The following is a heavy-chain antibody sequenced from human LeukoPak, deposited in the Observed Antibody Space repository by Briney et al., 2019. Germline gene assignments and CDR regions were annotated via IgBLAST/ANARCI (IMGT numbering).Heavy chain of an antibody. CDR3: ARASYSYDINGWVPFDY. D-gene: IGHD3-22*01. CDR1: GGSISSYF. CDR2: IYYSGRT. V-gene: IGHV4-59*08. J-gene: IGHJ4*02. Sequence: SETLSLTCTVSGGSISSYFWSWIRQPPGKGLEWIGYIYYSGRTNNNPSLKSRVTISGDTSKNQFSLRLSSVTAADTAVYYCARASYSYDINGWVPFDYWGQGTLVTVSS.